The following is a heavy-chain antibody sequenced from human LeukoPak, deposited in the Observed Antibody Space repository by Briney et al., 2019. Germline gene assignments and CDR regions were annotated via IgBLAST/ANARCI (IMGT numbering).Heavy chain of an antibody. CDR2: INPNSGGT. CDR3: ARDLRYYDILTGQLRRGSLFDY. Sequence: ASVKVSCKASGYTFTGYYMHWVRQAPGQGLEWMGWINPNSGGTNYAQKFQGRVTMTRDTSISTAYMELSRLRSDDTAVYYCARDLRYYDILTGQLRRGSLFDYWGQGTLVTVSS. CDR1: GYTFTGYY. V-gene: IGHV1-2*02. J-gene: IGHJ4*02. D-gene: IGHD3-9*01.